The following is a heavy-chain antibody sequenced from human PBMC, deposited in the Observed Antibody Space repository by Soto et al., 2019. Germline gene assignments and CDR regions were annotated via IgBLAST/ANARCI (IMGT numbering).Heavy chain of an antibody. D-gene: IGHD4-17*01. Sequence: SETLSLTCTVSGGSISSGDYYWSWIRQHPGKGLEWIGYIYYSGSTYYNPSLKSRVTISVDTSKNQFSLKLSSVTAADTAVYYCAREYGDYENLYYFDYWGQGTLVTVSS. CDR1: GGSISSGDYY. CDR2: IYYSGST. CDR3: AREYGDYENLYYFDY. V-gene: IGHV4-31*03. J-gene: IGHJ4*02.